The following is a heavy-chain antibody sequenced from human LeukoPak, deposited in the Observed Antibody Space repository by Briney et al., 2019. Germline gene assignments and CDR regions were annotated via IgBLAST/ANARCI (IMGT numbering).Heavy chain of an antibody. J-gene: IGHJ4*02. CDR1: GFTFDDYA. CDR2: ISWNSGSI. V-gene: IGHV3-9*01. D-gene: IGHD6-13*01. Sequence: GRSLRLSCAASGFTFDDYAMHWARQAPGKGLGWVSGISWNSGSIGYADSVKGRFTISRDNAKNSLYLQMNSLRAEDTALYYCAKDMVAAAGTSFDYWGQGTLVTVSS. CDR3: AKDMVAAAGTSFDY.